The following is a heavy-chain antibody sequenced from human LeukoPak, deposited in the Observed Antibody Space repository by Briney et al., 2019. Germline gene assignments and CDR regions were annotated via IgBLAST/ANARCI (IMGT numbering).Heavy chain of an antibody. J-gene: IGHJ1*01. CDR3: ARGGWGSLRLGTEYFQH. CDR1: GFTFSSYA. Sequence: QPGRSLRLSCAASGFTFSSYAMHWVRQAPGKGLEWVAVISYDGSNKYYADSVKGRFTISRDNSKNTLYLQMNSLRAEDTAVYYCARGGWGSLRLGTEYFQHWGQGTLVTVSS. D-gene: IGHD3-16*01. V-gene: IGHV3-30*04. CDR2: ISYDGSNK.